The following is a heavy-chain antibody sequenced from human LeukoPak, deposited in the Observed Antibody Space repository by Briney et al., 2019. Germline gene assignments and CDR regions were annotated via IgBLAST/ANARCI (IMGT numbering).Heavy chain of an antibody. Sequence: PGGSLRLSCAASGFTFSSYAMSWVRQARGKGLEWVSAISGSGGSTYYADSVKGRFTISRDNSKNTLYLQMNSLRAEDTAVYYCANLPITGTTEERAFDIWGQGTMVTVSS. CDR2: ISGSGGST. D-gene: IGHD1-14*01. V-gene: IGHV3-23*01. CDR3: ANLPITGTTEERAFDI. CDR1: GFTFSSYA. J-gene: IGHJ3*02.